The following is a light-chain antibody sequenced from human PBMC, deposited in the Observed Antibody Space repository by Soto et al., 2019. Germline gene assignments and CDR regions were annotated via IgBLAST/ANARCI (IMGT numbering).Light chain of an antibody. Sequence: DVVMTQTPLSSPVTLGQPASISCRSSQSLEHSDGNTYLSWLHQRPGQPPRLLIYKVSHRFSGVPDRFSGSGAGTDFILTISRVEAEDVGIYYCMQATHYRPYTFGQGTKLEI. CDR1: QSLEHSDGNTY. CDR2: KVS. V-gene: IGKV2-24*01. CDR3: MQATHYRPYT. J-gene: IGKJ2*01.